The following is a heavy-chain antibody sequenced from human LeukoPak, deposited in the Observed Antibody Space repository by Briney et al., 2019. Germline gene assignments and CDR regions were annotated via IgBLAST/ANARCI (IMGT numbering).Heavy chain of an antibody. D-gene: IGHD6-13*01. Sequence: ASVKVSCKASGYTFTSYHMHWLRQAPGQGLEIMGIINPSGGSTTYAQKFQCRVTMTRDTSTSTVYMELSSLRSEDTAVYYCAKLAAAGTAHYYFDYWGQGTLVTVSS. CDR3: AKLAAAGTAHYYFDY. CDR2: INPSGGST. V-gene: IGHV1-46*01. CDR1: GYTFTSYH. J-gene: IGHJ4*02.